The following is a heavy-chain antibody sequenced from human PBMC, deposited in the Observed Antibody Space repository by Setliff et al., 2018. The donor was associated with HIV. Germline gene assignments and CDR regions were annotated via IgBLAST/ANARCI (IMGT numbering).Heavy chain of an antibody. CDR2: INHSGST. CDR1: GGSFSSYY. CDR3: ARVPGYSSGTSYMDV. Sequence: SETLSLTCAVYGGSFSSYYWSWIRQPPGKGLEWIGEINHSGSTNYNPSLKSRVTISVDTSRNQFSLKLRSVTAADRAVYYCARVPGYSSGTSYMDVWGKGTTVTVSS. D-gene: IGHD6-19*01. V-gene: IGHV4-34*01. J-gene: IGHJ6*03.